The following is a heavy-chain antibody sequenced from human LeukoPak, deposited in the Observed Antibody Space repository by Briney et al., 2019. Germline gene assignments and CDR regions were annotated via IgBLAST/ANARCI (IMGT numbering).Heavy chain of an antibody. CDR1: GGSFSGYY. V-gene: IGHV4-34*01. D-gene: IGHD3-3*01. J-gene: IGHJ3*02. CDR2: INHSGST. CDR3: ATQRITFFGVSPDVVFNI. Sequence: SETLSLTCAVYGGSFSGYYWSWIRQPPGKGLEWIGEINHSGSTNYNPSLKSRVTISVDTSKNQFSLKLSSVTAADTAVYYCATQRITFFGVSPDVVFNIGGKGTMATVS.